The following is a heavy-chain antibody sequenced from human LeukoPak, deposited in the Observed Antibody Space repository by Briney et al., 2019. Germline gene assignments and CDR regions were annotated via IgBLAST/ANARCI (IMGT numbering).Heavy chain of an antibody. CDR2: IYYSGST. J-gene: IGHJ4*02. Sequence: SETLSLTCTVSGGSISSYYWSWIRQPPGKGLEWIGYIYYSGSTNYNPSLKSRVTISVDTSKNQFSLKLSSVTAADTAVYYCARAAGQAVHAFDYWGQGTLATVSS. CDR3: ARAAGQAVHAFDY. CDR1: GGSISSYY. D-gene: IGHD2-15*01. V-gene: IGHV4-59*01.